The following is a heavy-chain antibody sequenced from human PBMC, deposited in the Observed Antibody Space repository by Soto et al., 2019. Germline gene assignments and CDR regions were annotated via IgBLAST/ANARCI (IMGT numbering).Heavy chain of an antibody. V-gene: IGHV4-30-2*01. CDR3: ARGPPLGY. CDR2: IYHSRST. Sequence: PSETLSLTCAVSGGSISSGGYSWSWIRQPPGKGLECIGYIYHSRSTYYNPSLKSRVTISVDRSKNQFSLKLSSVTAADTAVYYCARGPPLGYWGQGTLVTV. CDR1: GGSISSGGYS. J-gene: IGHJ4*02.